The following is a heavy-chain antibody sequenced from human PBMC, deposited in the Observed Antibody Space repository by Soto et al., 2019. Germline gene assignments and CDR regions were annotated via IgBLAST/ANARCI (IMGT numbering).Heavy chain of an antibody. V-gene: IGHV1-69*13. CDR3: ARENWKLYYYDSSGYYPGDI. D-gene: IGHD3-22*01. CDR1: GGTFSSYA. CDR2: ITPIFGTA. Sequence: ASVKVSCKASGGTFSSYAISWVRQAPGQGLEWMGGITPIFGTANYAQKFQGRVTITADESTSTAYMELSSLRSEDTAVYYCARENWKLYYYDSSGYYPGDIWGQGTMVTVSS. J-gene: IGHJ3*02.